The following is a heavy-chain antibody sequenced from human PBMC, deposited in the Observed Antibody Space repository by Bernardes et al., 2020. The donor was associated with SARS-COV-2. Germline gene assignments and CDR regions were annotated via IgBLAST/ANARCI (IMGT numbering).Heavy chain of an antibody. CDR1: GFTFSSYA. CDR2: ISYDGSTK. D-gene: IGHD1-1*01. Sequence: RLSCAASGFTFSSYAMHWVRQAPGKGLEWVAVISYDGSTKYYADSVKGRFTISRDNSKNTLYLQMNSLRAEDTAVYYCARDPPYNPYYFDYWGQGTLVTVSS. J-gene: IGHJ4*02. CDR3: ARDPPYNPYYFDY. V-gene: IGHV3-30-3*01.